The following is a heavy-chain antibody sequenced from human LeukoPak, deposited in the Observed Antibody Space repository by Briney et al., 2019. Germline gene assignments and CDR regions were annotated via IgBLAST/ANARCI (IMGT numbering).Heavy chain of an antibody. CDR2: IKQDGSEK. D-gene: IGHD3-3*01. Sequence: GGSLRLSCAASGFTFSSYWMSWVRQAPGKGLEWVANIKQDGSEKYYVDSVKGRFTISRDNAKNSLYLQMNSLRAEDTAVYYCARDQEASYYDFWSGYSPRNWFDPWGQGTLVTVSS. CDR3: ARDQEASYYDFWSGYSPRNWFDP. J-gene: IGHJ5*02. CDR1: GFTFSSYW. V-gene: IGHV3-7*01.